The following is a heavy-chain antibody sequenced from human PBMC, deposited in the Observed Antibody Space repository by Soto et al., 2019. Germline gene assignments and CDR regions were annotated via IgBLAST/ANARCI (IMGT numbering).Heavy chain of an antibody. CDR3: ARGGTSGWLKGAYDV. V-gene: IGHV1-69*01. D-gene: IGHD6-19*01. CDR1: GGTLSKHA. Sequence: QVQLVQSGAEVKKPGSSVKVSCKASGGTLSKHAITWVRRAPGQGLEWLGGIIPMFGIPNYPQKFQGRVTISADDSKNTSHMELNSLTSEDTAIYYCARGGTSGWLKGAYDVWGQGTMVTVS. J-gene: IGHJ3*01. CDR2: IIPMFGIP.